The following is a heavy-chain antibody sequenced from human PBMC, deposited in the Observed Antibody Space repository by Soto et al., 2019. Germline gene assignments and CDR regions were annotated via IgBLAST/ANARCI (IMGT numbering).Heavy chain of an antibody. CDR1: GGSISSSSYY. V-gene: IGHV4-39*01. J-gene: IGHJ4*02. CDR2: IYYSGST. D-gene: IGHD3-3*01. CDR3: ARFGSITIFGVVITPYYFDY. Sequence: SETLSLTCTVSGGSISSSSYYWGWIRQPPGKGLEWIGSIYYSGSTYYNPSLKSRVTISVDTSKNQFSLKLSSVTAADTAVYYCARFGSITIFGVVITPYYFDYWGQGTLVTVSS.